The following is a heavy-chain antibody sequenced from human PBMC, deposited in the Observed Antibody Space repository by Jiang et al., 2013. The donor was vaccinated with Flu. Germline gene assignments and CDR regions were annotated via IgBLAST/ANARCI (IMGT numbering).Heavy chain of an antibody. V-gene: IGHV5-51*01. Sequence: WVRQMPGKGLEWMGIIYPGDSDTRYSPSFQGQVTISADKSISTAYLQWSSLKASDTAMYYCARHRRGYSTSGALYYYYYYGMDVWGQGTTVTVSS. CDR3: ARHRRGYSTSGALYYYYYYGMDV. D-gene: IGHD5-12*01. CDR2: IYPGDSDT. J-gene: IGHJ6*02.